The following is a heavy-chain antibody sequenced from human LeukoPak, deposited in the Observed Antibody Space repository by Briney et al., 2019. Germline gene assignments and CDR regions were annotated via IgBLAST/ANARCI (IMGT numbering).Heavy chain of an antibody. J-gene: IGHJ6*03. Sequence: ASVKVSCKASGGIFSSYAISWVRQAPGQGLEWMGGIIPIFGTANYAQKFQGRVTITAGESTSTAYMELSSLRSEDTAVYYCAREAGDNYYYYYMDVWGKGTTVTVSS. CDR2: IIPIFGTA. D-gene: IGHD2-21*02. CDR3: AREAGDNYYYYYMDV. V-gene: IGHV1-69*13. CDR1: GGIFSSYA.